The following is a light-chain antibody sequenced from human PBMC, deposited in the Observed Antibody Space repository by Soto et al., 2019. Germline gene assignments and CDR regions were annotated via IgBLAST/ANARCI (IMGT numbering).Light chain of an antibody. Sequence: EIVLTQSPATLSLSPGQGATLSCRASQSLSSIYLSWYQQKPGRAPRLLIYRTSSRATGIPDRFSGSESETDFALTISRLEPDDSAVYYCQQYGSSPRTFGPGTKVDIK. J-gene: IGKJ1*01. V-gene: IGKV3-20*01. CDR1: QSLSSIY. CDR2: RTS. CDR3: QQYGSSPRT.